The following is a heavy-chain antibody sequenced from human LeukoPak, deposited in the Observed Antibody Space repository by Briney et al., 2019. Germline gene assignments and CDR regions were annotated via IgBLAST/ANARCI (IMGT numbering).Heavy chain of an antibody. V-gene: IGHV1-8*01. D-gene: IGHD3-10*01. Sequence: ASVKISCKASGYTFTSYDINWVRQAPGQGLEWLGWMTPNSGDTGYAQKFHGRVTMTRDTSISTAYMELSSLRSEDTAVYYCARNYYGSGTFDYWGQGTLVTVSS. CDR1: GYTFTSYD. CDR3: ARNYYGSGTFDY. J-gene: IGHJ4*02. CDR2: MTPNSGDT.